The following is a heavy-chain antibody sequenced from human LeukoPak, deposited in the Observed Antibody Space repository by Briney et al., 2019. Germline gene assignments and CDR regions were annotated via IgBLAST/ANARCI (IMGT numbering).Heavy chain of an antibody. J-gene: IGHJ4*02. D-gene: IGHD5-12*01. CDR1: GYTFTGYY. V-gene: IGHV1-2*04. Sequence: ASVKVSCKASGYTFTGYYMHWVRQAPGQGLEWMGWINPNSGGTNYTQKFQGWVTMTRDTSISTAYMELSSLRSEDTAVYYCARASGYDWKFDYWGQGTLVTVSS. CDR2: INPNSGGT. CDR3: ARASGYDWKFDY.